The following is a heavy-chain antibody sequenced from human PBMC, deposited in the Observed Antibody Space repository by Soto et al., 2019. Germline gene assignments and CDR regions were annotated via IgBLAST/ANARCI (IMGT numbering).Heavy chain of an antibody. V-gene: IGHV4-59*01. CDR1: GGSISDFY. D-gene: IGHD6-6*01. CDR3: ARVGGLAARTFDY. J-gene: IGHJ4*02. Sequence: SETLSLTCTVSGGSISDFYWSWIRQPPGKGLEWIGYIYYSGSTNYNPALKSRVTISVDTSKNQFSLNLRSMSPADTAVYYCARVGGLAARTFDYWGPGTLVTVSS. CDR2: IYYSGST.